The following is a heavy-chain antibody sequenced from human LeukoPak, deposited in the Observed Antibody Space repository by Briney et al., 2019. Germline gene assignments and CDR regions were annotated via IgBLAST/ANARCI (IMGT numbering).Heavy chain of an antibody. V-gene: IGHV3-23*01. J-gene: IGHJ3*02. CDR1: GFTFSSYA. Sequence: SGGSLRLSCAASGFTFSSYAMSWVRQAPGKGLEWVSAISGSEWSTYYADSVRGRFAISRDNSKNTLYLLMNSLRAEDTAVYYCAKILAPYCGDECYSIWGQGTGVTVSS. D-gene: IGHD2-21*01. CDR3: AKILAPYCGDECYSI. CDR2: ISGSEWST.